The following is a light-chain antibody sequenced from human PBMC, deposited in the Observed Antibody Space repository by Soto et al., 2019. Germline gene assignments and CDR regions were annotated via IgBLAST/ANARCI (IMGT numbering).Light chain of an antibody. Sequence: DIQMTRSPSSLSASVGDRVTITCRASQSISSYLNWYQQKPGKAPNLLIYAASSLQSGVPSKFSGSGSGTDFTLTIRSLQPDDFATYYCQQSYSSPFTFGPGTKVHIK. CDR3: QQSYSSPFT. CDR2: AAS. CDR1: QSISSY. J-gene: IGKJ3*01. V-gene: IGKV1-39*01.